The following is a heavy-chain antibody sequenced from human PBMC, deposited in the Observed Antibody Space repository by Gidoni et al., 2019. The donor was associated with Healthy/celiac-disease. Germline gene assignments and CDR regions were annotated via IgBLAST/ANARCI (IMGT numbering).Heavy chain of an antibody. CDR1: GGSISSYY. J-gene: IGHJ5*02. D-gene: IGHD3-3*01. CDR2: IYTSGST. V-gene: IGHV4-4*07. Sequence: QVQLQASGPGLVKPSETLSLTCTVSGGSISSYYWSWIRQPAGKGLEWIGRIYTSGSTNYNPSLKSRVTMSVDTSKNQFSLKLSSVTAADTAVYYCARDYTGGRFLEPYNWFDPWGQGTLVTVSS. CDR3: ARDYTGGRFLEPYNWFDP.